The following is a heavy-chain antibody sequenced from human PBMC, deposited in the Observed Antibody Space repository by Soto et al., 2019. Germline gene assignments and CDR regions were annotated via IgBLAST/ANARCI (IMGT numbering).Heavy chain of an antibody. CDR3: AKDNTIFGVVILQYYYGMDV. Sequence: PGGSLRLSCAASRFTFPTYAMNWVRQAPGKGLEWVALMSSDGTNEHYADSVKGRFTISRDNSKNTLYLQMNSLRAEDTAVYYCAKDNTIFGVVILQYYYGMDVWGQGTTVTVSS. V-gene: IGHV3-30-3*01. J-gene: IGHJ6*02. CDR2: MSSDGTNE. D-gene: IGHD3-3*01. CDR1: RFTFPTYA.